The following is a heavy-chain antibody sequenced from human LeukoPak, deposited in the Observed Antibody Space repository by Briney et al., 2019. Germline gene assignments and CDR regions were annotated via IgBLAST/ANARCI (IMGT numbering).Heavy chain of an antibody. V-gene: IGHV1-18*01. CDR1: GYTLTYYD. Sequence: ASVKVSCKATGYTLTYYDISWVRQAPGQGLEWMGWISAHTGKPNYAQMFQGRITMTTDTSTSTAFMELRGLRSDDSAVYYCARGRITMIVGPTEADYYGMDVWGQGTTVIVSS. D-gene: IGHD3-22*01. J-gene: IGHJ6*02. CDR2: ISAHTGKP. CDR3: ARGRITMIVGPTEADYYGMDV.